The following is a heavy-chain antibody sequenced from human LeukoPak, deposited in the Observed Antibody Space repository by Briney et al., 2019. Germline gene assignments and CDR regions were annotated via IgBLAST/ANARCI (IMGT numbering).Heavy chain of an antibody. CDR3: AKEVRYFDWLLSYYFDY. CDR1: GFTVSSSY. CDR2: ISGSGGST. Sequence: GGSLRPSCTASGFTVSSSYMSWVRQAPGKGLQWVSTISGSGGSTYYADSVKGRFTISRDNSRNTLYLQMNSLRAEDTAVYYCAKEVRYFDWLLSYYFDYWGQGTLVTVSS. D-gene: IGHD3-9*01. V-gene: IGHV3-23*01. J-gene: IGHJ4*02.